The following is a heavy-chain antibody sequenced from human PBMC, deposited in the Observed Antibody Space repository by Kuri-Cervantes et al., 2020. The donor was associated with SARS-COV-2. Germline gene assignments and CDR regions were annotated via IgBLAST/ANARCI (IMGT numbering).Heavy chain of an antibody. CDR2: MNPNSGNT. V-gene: IGHV1-8*01. J-gene: IGHJ4*02. D-gene: IGHD4-17*01. CDR1: GYTFTSYD. CDR3: ARAGLYADYAAY. Sequence: ASVKVSCKASGYTFTSYDINWVRQATGQGLEWMGWMNPNSGNTGYAQKFQGRVTMTRNTSTTTVYMELSSLRSEDTAVYYCARAGLYADYAAYWGQGTLVTVSS.